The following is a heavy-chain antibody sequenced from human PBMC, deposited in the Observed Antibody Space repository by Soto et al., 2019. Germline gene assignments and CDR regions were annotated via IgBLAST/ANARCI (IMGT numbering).Heavy chain of an antibody. CDR2: IIPILGIA. CDR1: GGTFSSYT. CDR3: ASLTIAVAGFDY. Sequence: QVPLVQSGAEVKKPGSSVKVSCKASGGTFSSYTISWVRQAPGQGLEWMGRIIPILGIANYAQKFQGRVTITADKSTSTAYMELSSLRSEDTAVYYCASLTIAVAGFDYWGQGTLVTVSS. D-gene: IGHD6-19*01. J-gene: IGHJ4*02. V-gene: IGHV1-69*02.